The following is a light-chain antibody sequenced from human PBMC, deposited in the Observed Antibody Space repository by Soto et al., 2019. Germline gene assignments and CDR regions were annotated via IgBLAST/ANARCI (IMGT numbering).Light chain of an antibody. V-gene: IGKV1-5*01. CDR3: QQYKDSVWT. Sequence: DIQMTQSPSTLSASVGDRVTITCRASQTVERWLAWYQQKPGKAPNLVISDVSSLERGVPSRFRGSGSWTEFTLTISGLQPDDFATYDGQQYKDSVWTFGQGTKV. CDR1: QTVERW. CDR2: DVS. J-gene: IGKJ1*01.